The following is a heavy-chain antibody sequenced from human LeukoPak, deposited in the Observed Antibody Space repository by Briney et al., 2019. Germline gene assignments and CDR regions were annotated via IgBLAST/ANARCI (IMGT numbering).Heavy chain of an antibody. Sequence: PSETLSLTCTVSGGSISSYYWSWIRQPSGKGLEWIGYIYYSGSTNYNPSLKSRVTISVDTSKNQFSLKLSSVTAADTAVYYCASMDSSGWPFDYWGQGTLVTVSS. D-gene: IGHD6-19*01. CDR2: IYYSGST. J-gene: IGHJ4*02. V-gene: IGHV4-59*01. CDR1: GGSISSYY. CDR3: ASMDSSGWPFDY.